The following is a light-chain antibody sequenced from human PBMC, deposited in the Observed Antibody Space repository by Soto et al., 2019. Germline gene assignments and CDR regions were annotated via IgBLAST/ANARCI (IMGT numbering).Light chain of an antibody. CDR2: EVN. CDR1: SSDIGGYNF. Sequence: QSALTQPASVSGSPGQSITISCTGTSSDIGGYNFVSWYQHHPGKAPKLMIYEVNNRPSGVSSRFSGSKSGNTASLTISGLQTEDEADYYCSSFTTSSTLVVFCGGTKLTVL. J-gene: IGLJ2*01. CDR3: SSFTTSSTLVV. V-gene: IGLV2-14*01.